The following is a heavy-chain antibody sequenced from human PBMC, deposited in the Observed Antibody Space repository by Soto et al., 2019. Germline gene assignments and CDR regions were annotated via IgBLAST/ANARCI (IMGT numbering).Heavy chain of an antibody. CDR2: VSGSGGGT. V-gene: IGHV3-23*01. Sequence: GGSLRLSCSAAGFTFSTFAMSWVRQAPGKGLEWVSGVSGSGGGTFYADSVQGRFTISRDNSKNTLYLQMNSLRAEDTAVYYCAKDKGGTTILTTFDYWGQGALVPVSS. D-gene: IGHD4-4*01. CDR3: AKDKGGTTILTTFDY. J-gene: IGHJ4*02. CDR1: GFTFSTFA.